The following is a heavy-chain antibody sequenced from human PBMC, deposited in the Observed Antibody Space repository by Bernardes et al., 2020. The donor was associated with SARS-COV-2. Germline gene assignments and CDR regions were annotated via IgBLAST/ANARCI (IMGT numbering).Heavy chain of an antibody. Sequence: SPSLTPTVSCGSTSSGDYYWSWLRQPPGKGLEWIGYIYFSGSTYYNPSLKRRVTISVDTSKNQFSLKLSSVTAADTAVYYCARGGEGVVAATPFDYWGQGTLVTVSS. CDR2: IYFSGST. D-gene: IGHD2-15*01. CDR1: CGSTSSGDYY. J-gene: IGHJ4*02. V-gene: IGHV4-30-4*01. CDR3: ARGGEGVVAATPFDY.